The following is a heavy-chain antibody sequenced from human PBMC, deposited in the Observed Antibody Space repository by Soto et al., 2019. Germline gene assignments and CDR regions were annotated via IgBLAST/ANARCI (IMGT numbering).Heavy chain of an antibody. CDR1: GITFSSSA. J-gene: IGHJ4*02. V-gene: IGHV3-23*01. CDR2: ISGNGRGT. D-gene: IGHD3-9*01. CDR3: ATGLSVSSFDVFTIPDY. Sequence: GGSLRLSCTISGITFSSSAMHWVRQAPGKGLEWVSGISGNGRGTYYADSLKGRFTISRDNPEKTVYLQMKSLTADDTAVYYCATGLSVSSFDVFTIPDYWGQGTLVNVSS.